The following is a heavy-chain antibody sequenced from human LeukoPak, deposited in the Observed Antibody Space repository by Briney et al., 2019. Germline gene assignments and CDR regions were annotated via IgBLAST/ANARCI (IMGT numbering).Heavy chain of an antibody. CDR3: ATLDIVVVPAAHDAFDI. J-gene: IGHJ3*02. CDR2: ISYDGSNK. V-gene: IGHV3-30*03. CDR1: GFTFSSYG. D-gene: IGHD2-2*03. Sequence: GGSLRLSCAASGFTFSSYGMHWVRQAPGKGLEWVAVISYDGSNKYYADSVKGRFTISRDNSKNTLYLQMNSLRAEDTAVYYCATLDIVVVPAAHDAFDIWGQGTMVTVSS.